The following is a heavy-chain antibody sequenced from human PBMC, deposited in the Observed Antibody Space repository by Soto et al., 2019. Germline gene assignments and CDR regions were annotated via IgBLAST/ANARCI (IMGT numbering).Heavy chain of an antibody. CDR2: ISAYNGNT. Sequence: ASVKVSCKASGYTFTSYGISWVRQAPGQGLEWMGWISAYNGNTNYAQKLQGRLTMTRDTALSVAHMELSSLRNEDTAVYYCARSDGYNFNWLDSWGQGTLVTVSS. V-gene: IGHV1-18*01. J-gene: IGHJ5*01. D-gene: IGHD2-21*01. CDR1: GYTFTSYG. CDR3: ARSDGYNFNWLDS.